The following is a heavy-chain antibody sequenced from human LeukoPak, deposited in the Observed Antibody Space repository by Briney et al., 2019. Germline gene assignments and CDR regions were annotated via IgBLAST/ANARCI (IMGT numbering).Heavy chain of an antibody. Sequence: SVKVSSKASGGTFSSYAISWVRQAPGQGLEWMGGIIPIFGTANYAQKFQGRVTITADESTSTAYMELSSLRSEDTAVYYCARGYYDSLVTPYYFDYWGQGTLVTVSS. CDR1: GGTFSSYA. D-gene: IGHD3-22*01. CDR3: ARGYYDSLVTPYYFDY. J-gene: IGHJ4*02. CDR2: IIPIFGTA. V-gene: IGHV1-69*13.